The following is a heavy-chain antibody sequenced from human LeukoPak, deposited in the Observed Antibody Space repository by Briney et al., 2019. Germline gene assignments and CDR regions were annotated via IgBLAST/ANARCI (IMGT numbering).Heavy chain of an antibody. D-gene: IGHD3-10*01. CDR1: GGSISSYY. J-gene: IGHJ5*02. Sequence: SETLSLTCSVSGGSISSYYWSWIRQPPGKGLEWIGYIYYRGSTNYNPPLKSRVATSIDTSKNQFSLKLSSVTAADTAVYYCARDYYGSGSPNWFDPWGQGTLVTVSS. CDR3: ARDYYGSGSPNWFDP. V-gene: IGHV4-59*01. CDR2: IYYRGST.